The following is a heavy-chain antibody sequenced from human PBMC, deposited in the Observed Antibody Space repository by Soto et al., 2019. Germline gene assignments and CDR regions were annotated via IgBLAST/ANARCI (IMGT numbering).Heavy chain of an antibody. CDR2: VNPSGGHT. CDR1: GDTFTDYY. J-gene: IGHJ4*02. CDR3: AGGGHVVVVTAALDY. V-gene: IGHV1-46*01. Sequence: QVQLMQSGAEVKKPGASVKVSCKASGDTFTDYYIHWVRQAPGQGLEWMGTVNPSGGHTTYAQHCLGRVTMTRDTSTSTLSMELTSLTSDDTAIYYCAGGGHVVVVTAALDYWGQGTLVTVSS. D-gene: IGHD2-21*02.